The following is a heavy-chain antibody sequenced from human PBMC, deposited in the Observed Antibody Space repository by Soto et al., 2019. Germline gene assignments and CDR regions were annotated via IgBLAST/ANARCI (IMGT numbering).Heavy chain of an antibody. Sequence: ASVKVSCKAPGYSFMTYVIHWVRQAPGQSLEWMGWINAGNGNTKFSQHFQDRVTITRDTSASTVNMELSSLRSEDTAVYYCARGGRGIQLFLTFDHWGPGTLVAVSS. D-gene: IGHD5-18*01. J-gene: IGHJ4*02. CDR2: INAGNGNT. V-gene: IGHV1-3*01. CDR3: ARGGRGIQLFLTFDH. CDR1: GYSFMTYV.